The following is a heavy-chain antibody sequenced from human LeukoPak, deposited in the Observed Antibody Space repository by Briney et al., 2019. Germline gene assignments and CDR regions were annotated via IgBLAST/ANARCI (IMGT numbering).Heavy chain of an antibody. D-gene: IGHD6-13*01. J-gene: IGHJ3*02. CDR2: ISGSGGST. Sequence: QSGGSLRLSCAASGFTFSSYAMSWVRQAPEKGLEWVSAISGSGGSTYYADSVKGRFTISRDNSKNTLYLQMNSLRAEDTAVYYCAKVYRDSSSWYDAFDIWGQGTMVTVSS. V-gene: IGHV3-23*01. CDR3: AKVYRDSSSWYDAFDI. CDR1: GFTFSSYA.